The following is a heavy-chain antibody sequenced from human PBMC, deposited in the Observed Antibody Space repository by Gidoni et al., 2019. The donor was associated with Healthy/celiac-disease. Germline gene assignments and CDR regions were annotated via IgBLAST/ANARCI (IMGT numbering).Heavy chain of an antibody. J-gene: IGHJ6*02. CDR3: ARVSAGTNVVYYYGMDV. CDR2: IYYSWST. Sequence: QVQLQESGPGLVKPSETLSLTCTVSGGSISSYYWSWIRQPPGKGLEWIGYIYYSWSTNYNPSLKSRVTISVDTSKNQFSLKLSSVTAADTAVYYCARVSAGTNVVYYYGMDVWGQGTTVTVSS. CDR1: GGSISSYY. V-gene: IGHV4-59*01. D-gene: IGHD1-1*01.